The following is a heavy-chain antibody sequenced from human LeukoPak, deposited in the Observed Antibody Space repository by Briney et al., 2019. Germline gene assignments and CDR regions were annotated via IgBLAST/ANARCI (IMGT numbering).Heavy chain of an antibody. CDR2: IHHDGRI. V-gene: IGHV4/OR15-8*01. CDR3: ARSHDHLWGNYPDY. CDR1: GGSIDSTNW. Sequence: SETLSLTCDVFGGSIDSTNWWNWVRQPPGKGLEWIGEIHHDGRINYNPSLKSRVTLSVDKSKNQFSQRLNSVTAADTAMYYCARSHDHLWGNYPDYWGQGTLVTVSS. J-gene: IGHJ4*02. D-gene: IGHD3-16*02.